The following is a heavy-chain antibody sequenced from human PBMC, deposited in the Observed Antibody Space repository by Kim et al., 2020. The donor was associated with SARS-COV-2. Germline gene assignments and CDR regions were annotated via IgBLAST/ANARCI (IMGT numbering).Heavy chain of an antibody. CDR3: ARIGSITMVRGVIIRHYYYGRDV. Sequence: ASVKVSCKASGYTFTSYGISWVRQAPGQGLEWMGWISAYNGNTNYAQKLQGRVTMTTDTSTSTAYMELRSLRSDDTAVYYCARIGSITMVRGVIIRHYYYGRDVWGQGTPVTVSS. CDR1: GYTFTSYG. D-gene: IGHD3-10*01. V-gene: IGHV1-18*01. J-gene: IGHJ6*02. CDR2: ISAYNGNT.